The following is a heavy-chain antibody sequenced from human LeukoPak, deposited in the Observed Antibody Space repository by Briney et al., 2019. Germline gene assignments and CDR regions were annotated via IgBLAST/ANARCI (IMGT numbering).Heavy chain of an antibody. D-gene: IGHD6-13*01. Sequence: ASVKVSCKASGYTFTGYYMHWVRQAPGQGLGWMGWINPNSGGTNYAQKFQGRVTMTRDTSISTAYMELSRLRSDDTAVYYCAREIKDSSSWADPYYYYGMDVWGQGTTVTVSS. V-gene: IGHV1-2*02. CDR2: INPNSGGT. CDR3: AREIKDSSSWADPYYYYGMDV. CDR1: GYTFTGYY. J-gene: IGHJ6*02.